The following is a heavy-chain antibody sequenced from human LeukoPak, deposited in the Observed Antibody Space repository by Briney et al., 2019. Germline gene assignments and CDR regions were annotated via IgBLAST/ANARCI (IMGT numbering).Heavy chain of an antibody. J-gene: IGHJ6*02. CDR3: ARENCSGGSCYSDYYYYGMDV. CDR2: IIPILGIA. Sequence: ASVKVSCKASGGTFSSYAISWVRQAPGQGLEWMGRIIPILGIANYAQKFQGRVTITADKSTSTAYMELSSLRSEDTAVYYCARENCSGGSCYSDYYYYGMDVWGQGTTVTVSS. D-gene: IGHD2-15*01. V-gene: IGHV1-69*04. CDR1: GGTFSSYA.